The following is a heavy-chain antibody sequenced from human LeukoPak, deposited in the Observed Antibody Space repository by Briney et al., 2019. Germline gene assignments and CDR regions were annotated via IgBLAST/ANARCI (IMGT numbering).Heavy chain of an antibody. CDR2: IYYSGST. D-gene: IGHD3-10*01. V-gene: IGHV4-59*01. J-gene: IGHJ4*02. CDR1: GGSISSFY. Sequence: SGTLSLTCTVSGGSISSFYWRWIRQPPGKGLVWIGYIYYSGSTNYNPSLKSRVTISVDTSRTQFSLKLSSVTDADTAVYYSARVGRLWFENQCYFDYWGQGTLVTVSS. CDR3: ARVGRLWFENQCYFDY.